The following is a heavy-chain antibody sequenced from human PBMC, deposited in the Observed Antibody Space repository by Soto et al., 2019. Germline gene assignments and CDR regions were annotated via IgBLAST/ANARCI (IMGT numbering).Heavy chain of an antibody. CDR1: GGPISMDGDY. D-gene: IGHD3-22*01. Sequence: GRRQESAPDRVKPSQPLSVSSTFSGGPISMDGDYWVWSPMVPENVMEYLGTTNSRGGTTNTPSLKRRATISVATSKNQLSLRLTSVTAADTDVYYCAREGANLDRRGYYCPYWFAPWGQGTLVTVS. J-gene: IGHJ5*02. CDR3: AREGANLDRRGYYCPYWFAP. CDR2: TNSRGGT. V-gene: IGHV4-31*03.